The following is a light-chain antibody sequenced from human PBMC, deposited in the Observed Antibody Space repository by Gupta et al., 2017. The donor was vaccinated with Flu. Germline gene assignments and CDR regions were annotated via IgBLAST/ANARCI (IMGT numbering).Light chain of an antibody. J-gene: IGKJ1*01. CDR1: QSISTN. CDR2: DAS. CDR3: QQYNQWPPGT. Sequence: EIVMTQSPATLSVSPGERATLSCRAIQSISTNVAWYQQTPGQAPRLLIYDASTRAIGSPARFSGSGSGTEFTLTISSLHSEDFGLYYCQQYNQWPPGTFGQGTKVEIK. V-gene: IGKV3-15*01.